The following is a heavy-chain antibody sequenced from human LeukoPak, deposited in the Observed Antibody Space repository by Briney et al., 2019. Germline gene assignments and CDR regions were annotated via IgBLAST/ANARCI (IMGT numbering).Heavy chain of an antibody. CDR1: GFTFSSYG. Sequence: GGSLRLSCAASGFTFSSYGMHWVRQAPGKGLEWVAVISYDGSNKYYADSVKGRFTISRDNSKNTLYLQMNSLRAEDTAVYYCAKKRGNVRFWELTGAFDIWGQGTMVTVSS. CDR2: ISYDGSNK. J-gene: IGHJ3*02. D-gene: IGHD3-3*01. V-gene: IGHV3-30*18. CDR3: AKKRGNVRFWELTGAFDI.